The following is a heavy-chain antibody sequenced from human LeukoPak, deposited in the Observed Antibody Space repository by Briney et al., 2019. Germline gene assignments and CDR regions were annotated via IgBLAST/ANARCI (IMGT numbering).Heavy chain of an antibody. Sequence: GGSLRLSCAASGFTFRNYRMNWVRQAPGKGLEWVSSISSSTGYIYYADSVKGRFTISRDNAKNSLYLQMNSLRAEDTAVYYCARDPDSTSVWGQGTLVTVSS. J-gene: IGHJ4*02. D-gene: IGHD2-2*01. CDR1: GFTFRNYR. V-gene: IGHV3-21*01. CDR2: ISSSTGYI. CDR3: ARDPDSTSV.